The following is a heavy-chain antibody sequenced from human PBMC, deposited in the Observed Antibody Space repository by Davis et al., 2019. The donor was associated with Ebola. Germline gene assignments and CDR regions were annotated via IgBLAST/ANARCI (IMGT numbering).Heavy chain of an antibody. CDR3: ARGRFGSGGYFDY. V-gene: IGHV3-74*01. Sequence: ESLKISCAASGFTFSRYWMHWVRQAPGKGLVWVSRINSDGSSTSYADSVKGRFTISRDNAKNTLYLQMNSLRAEDTAVYYCARGRFGSGGYFDYWGQGTLVTVSS. D-gene: IGHD6-19*01. CDR2: INSDGSST. J-gene: IGHJ4*02. CDR1: GFTFSRYW.